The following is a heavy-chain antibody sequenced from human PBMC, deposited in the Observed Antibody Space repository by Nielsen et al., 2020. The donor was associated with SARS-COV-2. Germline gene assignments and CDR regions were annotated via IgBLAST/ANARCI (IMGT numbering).Heavy chain of an antibody. J-gene: IGHJ6*02. D-gene: IGHD1-26*01. Sequence: SLKISCAASGFTFDDYAMHWVRQAPGKGLEWVSGISWNSGSTGYADSVKGRFTISRDNAKNSLYLQMNSLRAEDTALYYCATIYGATTDYYYYGMDVWGQGTTVTVSS. CDR2: ISWNSGST. V-gene: IGHV3-9*01. CDR3: ATIYGATTDYYYYGMDV. CDR1: GFTFDDYA.